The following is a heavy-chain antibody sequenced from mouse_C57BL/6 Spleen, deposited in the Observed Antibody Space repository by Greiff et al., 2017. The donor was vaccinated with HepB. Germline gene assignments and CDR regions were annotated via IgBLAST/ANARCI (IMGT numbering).Heavy chain of an antibody. CDR1: GYTFTDYN. D-gene: IGHD2-3*01. V-gene: IGHV1-18*01. Sequence: EVQLQQSGPELVKPGASVKIPCKASGYTFTDYNMDWVKQSHGKSLEWIGDINPNNGGTIYNQKFKGKATLTVDKSSSTAYMELRSLTSEDTAVYYCARKDYDGYYYAMDYWGQGTSVTVSS. J-gene: IGHJ4*01. CDR3: ARKDYDGYYYAMDY. CDR2: INPNNGGT.